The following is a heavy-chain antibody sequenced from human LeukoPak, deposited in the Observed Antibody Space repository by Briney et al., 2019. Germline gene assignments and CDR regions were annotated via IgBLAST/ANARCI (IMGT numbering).Heavy chain of an antibody. V-gene: IGHV4-39*07. CDR2: IYYSGST. CDR3: ARGSGGAITMVRGVIHY. D-gene: IGHD3-10*01. CDR1: GGSISSSSYY. Sequence: PSETLSLTCTVSGGSISSSSYYWGWIRQPPGKGLEWIGSIYYSGSTYYNPSLKSRVTISVDTSKNQFSLKLSSVTAADTAVYYCARGSGGAITMVRGVIHYWGQGTLVTVSS. J-gene: IGHJ4*02.